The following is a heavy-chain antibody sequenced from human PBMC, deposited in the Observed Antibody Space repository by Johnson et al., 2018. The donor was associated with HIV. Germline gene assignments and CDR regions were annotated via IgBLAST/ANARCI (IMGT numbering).Heavy chain of an antibody. D-gene: IGHD3-10*01. CDR3: ARAPEVRGIDAFDI. V-gene: IGHV3-30*03. Sequence: QVLLVESGGGVVPPGRSLRLSCAASGFTFSSYDMHWVRQAPGKGLAWVAVISYDGSNNYYADSVKGRFTISRDNSKNTLYLKMNILTAEDTAVYSCARAPEVRGIDAFDIWGQGTMVTVS. CDR1: GFTFSSYD. CDR2: ISYDGSNN. J-gene: IGHJ3*02.